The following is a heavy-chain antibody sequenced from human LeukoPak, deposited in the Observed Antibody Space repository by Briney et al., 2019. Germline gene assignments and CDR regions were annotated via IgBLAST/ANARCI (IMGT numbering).Heavy chain of an antibody. Sequence: ASVKVSCEASGYNFISYGINWVRQAPGQGLEWVGWISAYSGNPKYAQKFQDRVTMTTDTSTSTAYMELRSLRSDDTAVYYCARADPILSIVAAPPPEYDYWGQGTLVTVSS. CDR3: ARADPILSIVAAPPPEYDY. D-gene: IGHD6-13*01. CDR2: ISAYSGNP. J-gene: IGHJ4*02. CDR1: GYNFISYG. V-gene: IGHV1-18*01.